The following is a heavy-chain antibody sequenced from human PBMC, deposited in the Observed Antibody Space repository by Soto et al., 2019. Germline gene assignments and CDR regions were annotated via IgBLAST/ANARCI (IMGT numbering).Heavy chain of an antibody. CDR2: IIPIFGTA. Sequence: QVQLVQSGAEVKKPGSSVKVSCKASGGTFSSYAISWVRQAPGQGLEWMGGIIPIFGTANYAQKFQGRVTISADESTSTAYMELSSLRSEDTAVYYCARDYYRDDYGDPIYDYWGQGTLVTVSS. J-gene: IGHJ4*02. CDR1: GGTFSSYA. D-gene: IGHD4-17*01. V-gene: IGHV1-69*01. CDR3: ARDYYRDDYGDPIYDY.